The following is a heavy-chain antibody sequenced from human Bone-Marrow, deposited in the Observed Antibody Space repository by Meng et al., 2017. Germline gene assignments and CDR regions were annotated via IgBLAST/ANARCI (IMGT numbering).Heavy chain of an antibody. V-gene: IGHV3-7*01. J-gene: IGHJ4*02. CDR1: GFTFSSYW. Sequence: GESLKISCAASGFTFSSYWMSWVRQAPGKGLEWVANIKQDGSEKYYVDSVKGRFTISRDNAKNSLYLQMNSLRAEDTAVYYCARESYYYDSSGYDFGHPDYWGQGTLVTVSS. CDR3: ARESYYYDSSGYDFGHPDY. CDR2: IKQDGSEK. D-gene: IGHD3-22*01.